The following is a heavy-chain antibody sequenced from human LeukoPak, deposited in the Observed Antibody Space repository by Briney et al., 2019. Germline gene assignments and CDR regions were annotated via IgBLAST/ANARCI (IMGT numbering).Heavy chain of an antibody. Sequence: SETLSLTCTVSGGSISSYYWSWIRQPPGKGLEWIGYIYYSGSTNYNPSLKSRVTISVDTSKNQFSLKLSSVTAADTAVYYCARGLISGTRDYFYYYMDVWGKGTTVTISS. J-gene: IGHJ6*03. V-gene: IGHV4-59*01. D-gene: IGHD1-20*01. CDR1: GGSISSYY. CDR2: IYYSGST. CDR3: ARGLISGTRDYFYYYMDV.